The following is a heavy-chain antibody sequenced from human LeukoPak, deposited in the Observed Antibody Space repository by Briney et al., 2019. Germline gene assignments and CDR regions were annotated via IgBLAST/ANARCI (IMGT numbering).Heavy chain of an antibody. CDR3: AKHLAMTTVVNYYFDY. CDR1: GFTFSSYA. D-gene: IGHD4-23*01. Sequence: GGSLRLSCAASGFTFSSYAMHWVRQAPGKGLEWVAVISYDGSNKYYADSVKGRFTVSRDNSKNTLYLHMHSLRADDTAVYYCAKHLAMTTVVNYYFDYWGQGTLVTVSS. V-gene: IGHV3-30-3*02. J-gene: IGHJ4*02. CDR2: ISYDGSNK.